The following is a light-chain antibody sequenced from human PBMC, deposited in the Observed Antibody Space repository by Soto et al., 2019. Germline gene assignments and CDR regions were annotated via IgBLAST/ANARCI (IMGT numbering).Light chain of an antibody. J-gene: IGLJ1*01. Sequence: QSALTQPASVSGSPGQSITISCTGTSSDVGGYNYASWYQQHPGKAPKLMIYDVSNRPSGVSNRFSGSKSGNTASLTISGLQAEDDADYYCSSYTSSSTYVFGNGTTLTVL. V-gene: IGLV2-14*01. CDR3: SSYTSSSTYV. CDR1: SSDVGGYNY. CDR2: DVS.